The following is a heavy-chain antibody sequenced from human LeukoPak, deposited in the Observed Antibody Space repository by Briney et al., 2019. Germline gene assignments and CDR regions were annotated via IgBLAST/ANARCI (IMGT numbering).Heavy chain of an antibody. J-gene: IGHJ4*02. CDR1: GFTFSTYW. CDR3: ARDPESYNILTGYFTYYFDS. CDR2: IKHDGSEQ. D-gene: IGHD3-9*01. Sequence: QPGGSLRLSCAASGFTFSTYWMSWVRQDPGKGLEWLADIKHDGSEQYFVDSVKGRFTISRDNAKNSLYLQMNSLRAEDTAVYYCARDPESYNILTGYFTYYFDSWGQGTLVTVSS. V-gene: IGHV3-7*04.